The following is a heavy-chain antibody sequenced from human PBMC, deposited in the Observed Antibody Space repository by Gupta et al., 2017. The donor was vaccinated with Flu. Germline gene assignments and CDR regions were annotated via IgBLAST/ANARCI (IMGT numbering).Heavy chain of an antibody. J-gene: IGHJ4*02. D-gene: IGHD2-8*01. V-gene: IGHV3-21*01. CDR2: ITSSSSYI. CDR3: AKGPLGSCTNGVCYQFDY. Sequence: KGLEWVSSITSSSSYIYYADSVKGRFTISRDNAKNSLYLQMNSLRAEDTAVYYCAKGPLGSCTNGVCYQFDYWGQGTLVTVSS.